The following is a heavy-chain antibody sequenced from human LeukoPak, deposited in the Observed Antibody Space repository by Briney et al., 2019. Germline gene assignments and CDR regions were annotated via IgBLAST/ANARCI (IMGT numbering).Heavy chain of an antibody. D-gene: IGHD4-17*01. CDR1: GFTFSSYW. V-gene: IGHV3-74*01. J-gene: IGHJ4*02. Sequence: GGSLRLSCAASGFTFSSYWMHWVRQAPGKGLVWVSRINSDGSSTSCADSVKGRFTISRDNAKNTLYLQMNSLRAEDTAVYYWARTRHYGDYLPNDYWGQGTLVTVSS. CDR2: INSDGSST. CDR3: ARTRHYGDYLPNDY.